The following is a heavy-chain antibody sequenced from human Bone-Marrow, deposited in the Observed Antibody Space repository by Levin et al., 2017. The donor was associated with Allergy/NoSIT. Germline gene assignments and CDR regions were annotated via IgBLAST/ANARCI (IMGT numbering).Heavy chain of an antibody. Sequence: SQTLSLPCDVNGGPLSGYYWNWIRQTPGKGLEWIGEITHGGHTNFNPSLKSRVTISVDTSKNQFSLKLTSVTAADTAIYYCATRPRIGAGGFDYWGQGTLVTVSS. CDR1: GGPLSGYY. J-gene: IGHJ4*02. CDR2: ITHGGHT. D-gene: IGHD6-6*01. V-gene: IGHV4-34*01. CDR3: ATRPRIGAGGFDY.